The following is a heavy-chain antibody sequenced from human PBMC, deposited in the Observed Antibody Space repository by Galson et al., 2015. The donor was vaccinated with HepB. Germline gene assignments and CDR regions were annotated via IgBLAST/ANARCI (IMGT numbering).Heavy chain of an antibody. D-gene: IGHD5-12*01. Sequence: SLRLSCAASGFTFSSYSMNWVRQAPGKGLEWVSSISSSSSYIYYADSVKGRFTISRDNAKNSLYLQMNSLRAEDAAVYYCARDPGYQSGYGPVWGQGTLVTVSS. CDR3: ARDPGYQSGYGPV. CDR1: GFTFSSYS. J-gene: IGHJ4*02. CDR2: ISSSSSYI. V-gene: IGHV3-21*01.